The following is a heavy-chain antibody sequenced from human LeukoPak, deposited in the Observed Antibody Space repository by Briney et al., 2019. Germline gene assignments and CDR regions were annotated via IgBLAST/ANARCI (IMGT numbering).Heavy chain of an antibody. D-gene: IGHD3-3*01. Sequence: GASVKVSCKASGGTFSSYAISWVRQAPGQGLERMGGVIPIFGTANYAQKFQGRVTITTDESTSTAYMELSSLRSAATSVSYCARARPLGVDDAFDIWGQGTMVTVSS. CDR1: GGTFSSYA. CDR3: ARARPLGVDDAFDI. J-gene: IGHJ3*02. V-gene: IGHV1-69*05. CDR2: VIPIFGTA.